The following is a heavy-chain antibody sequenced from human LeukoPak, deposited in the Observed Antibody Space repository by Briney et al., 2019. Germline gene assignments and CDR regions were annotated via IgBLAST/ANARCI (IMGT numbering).Heavy chain of an antibody. V-gene: IGHV4-59*01. J-gene: IGHJ4*02. Sequence: SETLSLTCTVSGGSISSYYWSWIRQPAGKGLEWIGYIYYSGSTNYNPPLKSRVTISVHTSKNQFSLKLSSVTAADTAVYYCARMDTALVKPLDDWGQGTLVTVSS. CDR1: GGSISSYY. CDR3: ARMDTALVKPLDD. D-gene: IGHD5-18*01. CDR2: IYYSGST.